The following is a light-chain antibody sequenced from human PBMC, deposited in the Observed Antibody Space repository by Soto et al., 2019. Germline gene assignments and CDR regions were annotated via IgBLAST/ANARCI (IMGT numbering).Light chain of an antibody. J-gene: IGKJ1*01. CDR1: RSVDKW. V-gene: IGKV1-5*02. Sequence: DIQMTQSPSTLSASLGDRVTIICRASRSVDKWLAWYQQKSGKAPKLLIYEASHLQSGVPSRFGGTGSGTEFTLTINSLQPEDVATYYCLQHDTYPRTFGQGTKVDI. CDR3: LQHDTYPRT. CDR2: EAS.